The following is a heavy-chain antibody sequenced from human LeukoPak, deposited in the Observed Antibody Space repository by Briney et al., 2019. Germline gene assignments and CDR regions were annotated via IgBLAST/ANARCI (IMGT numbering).Heavy chain of an antibody. CDR3: ARAGSSGYYYPNWFDP. J-gene: IGHJ5*02. V-gene: IGHV1-2*02. CDR1: GYTFTGYY. CDR2: INPNSGGT. Sequence: GASVKVSCKASGYTFTGYYMHWVRQAPGQGLEWMGWINPNSGGTNYAQKFQGRVTMTRDTSISTAYMELSRLRSDDTAVYYCARAGSSGYYYPNWFDPWGQGTLVTVSS. D-gene: IGHD3-22*01.